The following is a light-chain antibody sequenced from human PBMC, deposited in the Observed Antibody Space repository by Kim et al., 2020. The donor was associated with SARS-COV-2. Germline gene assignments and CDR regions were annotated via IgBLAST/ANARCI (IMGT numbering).Light chain of an antibody. V-gene: IGKV3-20*01. CDR3: PPYGPPFRYA. CDR1: QSVNSSF. Sequence: EIVLTQSPGTLPLSPGERATLSCRASQSVNSSFLAWYQQKPGQAPRLLIYAASSRHTGIPERFSGSGSGTDFTLTISRLEPEDFAVYYCPPYGPPFRYAFRQDTKLEI. CDR2: AAS. J-gene: IGKJ2*01.